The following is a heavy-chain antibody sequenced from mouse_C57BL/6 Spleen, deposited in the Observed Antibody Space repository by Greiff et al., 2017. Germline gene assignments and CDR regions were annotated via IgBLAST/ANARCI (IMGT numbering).Heavy chain of an antibody. CDR1: GYTFTSYW. D-gene: IGHD1-1*01. CDR2: INPSNGGT. Sequence: QVQLQQPGTELVKPGASVKLSCKASGYTFTSYWMHWVKQRPGQGLEWIGNINPSNGGTNYNEKFKSKATLTVDKSSSTAYMQISSLTSEDSAVYYCARSDGSYWYFDVWGTGTTVTVSS. CDR3: ARSDGSYWYFDV. J-gene: IGHJ1*03. V-gene: IGHV1-53*01.